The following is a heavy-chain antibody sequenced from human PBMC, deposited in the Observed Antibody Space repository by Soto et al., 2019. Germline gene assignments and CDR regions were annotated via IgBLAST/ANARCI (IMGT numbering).Heavy chain of an antibody. CDR2: IDTSGSST. J-gene: IGHJ3*01. CDR3: QKPRWSF. V-gene: IGHV3-74*01. CDR1: VFSFTKVW. Sequence: PGGSLMLSCEASVFSFTKVWIHLVLQVPGKGLVWVSRIDTSGSSTSYADSVKGRFTISRDNAKNTVSLQMNSLRAEDTGVYYCQKPRWSF.